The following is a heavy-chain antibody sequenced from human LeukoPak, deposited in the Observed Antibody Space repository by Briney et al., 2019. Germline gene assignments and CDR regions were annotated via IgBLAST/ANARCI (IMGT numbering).Heavy chain of an antibody. V-gene: IGHV1-69*10. CDR3: AREGARIFGRVEEGFDY. D-gene: IGHD3-3*01. Sequence: GAPVRVSCKAVRGTYRSYATSWVRQSAGLRLEWMGGIIPIVGIANYAQKFQRRVTITADKSTSTAYMEQSSLRSEDTAVYYCAREGARIFGRVEEGFDYWGQGTLVTVSS. J-gene: IGHJ4*02. CDR2: IIPIVGIA. CDR1: RGTYRSYA.